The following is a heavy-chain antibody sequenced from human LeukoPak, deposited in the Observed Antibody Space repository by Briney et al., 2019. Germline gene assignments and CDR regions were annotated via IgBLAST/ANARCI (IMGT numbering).Heavy chain of an antibody. V-gene: IGHV3-30-3*01. CDR2: ISYDGSNK. CDR3: ARTMDNYYYMDV. J-gene: IGHJ6*03. CDR1: GFTFSSYA. Sequence: GGSLRLSCAASGFTFSSYAMHWVRQAPGKGLEWVAVISYDGSNKYYADSVKGRFTISRDNSKNTLYLQMNSLRAEDTAVYYCARTMDNYYYMDVWGKGTTVTVSS. D-gene: IGHD3/OR15-3a*01.